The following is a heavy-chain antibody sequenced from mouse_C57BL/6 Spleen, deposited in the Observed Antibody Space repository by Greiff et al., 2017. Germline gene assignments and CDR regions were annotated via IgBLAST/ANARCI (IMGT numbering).Heavy chain of an antibody. J-gene: IGHJ2*01. CDR2: IHPNSGST. Sequence: QVQLQQPGAELVKPGASVKLSCKASGYTFTSYWMHWVKQRPGQGLEWIGMIHPNSGSTNYNEKFKSKATLTVDKSSSTGYMQLSSLTSEDSAVYYCARGTPGRYLDYWGQGTTLTVSS. CDR1: GYTFTSYW. D-gene: IGHD3-3*01. V-gene: IGHV1-64*01. CDR3: ARGTPGRYLDY.